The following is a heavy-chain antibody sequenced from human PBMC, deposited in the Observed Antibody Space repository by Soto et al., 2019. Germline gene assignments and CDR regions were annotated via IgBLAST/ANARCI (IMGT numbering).Heavy chain of an antibody. Sequence: SETIPLTSAVYDGSIRVYYLGGLRPPPGKGLEWIGEINHSGSTNYNPSLKSRVTISVDTSKNQFSLKLSSVTAADTAVYYCARPRRYSSCYPDYRGQGTLVTVSS. CDR1: DGSIRVYY. D-gene: IGHD2-15*01. CDR3: ARPRRYSSCYPDY. CDR2: INHSGST. J-gene: IGHJ4*02. V-gene: IGHV4-34*01.